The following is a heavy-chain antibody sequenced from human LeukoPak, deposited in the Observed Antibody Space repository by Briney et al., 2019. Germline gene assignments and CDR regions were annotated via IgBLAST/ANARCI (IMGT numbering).Heavy chain of an antibody. CDR2: IYTSGST. J-gene: IGHJ6*03. D-gene: IGHD1-1*01. Sequence: SETLSLTCTVSGESVSNYYWTWIRQPAGKGLEWIGRIYTSGSTTSNPSLKSRVTMSVDTSKNQFSLKLSSVTAADTAMYYCARARLERYMDVWGKGTMVTVSS. V-gene: IGHV4-4*07. CDR1: GESVSNYY. CDR3: ARARLERYMDV.